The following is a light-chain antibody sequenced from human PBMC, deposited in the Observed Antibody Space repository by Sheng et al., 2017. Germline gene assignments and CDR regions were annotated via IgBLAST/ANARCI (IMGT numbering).Light chain of an antibody. V-gene: IGLV2-14*03. CDR3: SLFTLSSTRV. CDR1: SSDVADYKF. J-gene: IGLJ1*01. Sequence: QSALTQPASVSGSPGQSVTISCSGISSDVADYKFVSWYQHHPGKAPQLIIYDVDSRPSGISSRFSGSKSANAASLTISGLHPDDEADYYCSLFTLSSTRVFGSGTKVTVL. CDR2: DVD.